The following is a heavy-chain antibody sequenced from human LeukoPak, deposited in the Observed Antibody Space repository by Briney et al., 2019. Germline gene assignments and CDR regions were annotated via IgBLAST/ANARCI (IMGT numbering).Heavy chain of an antibody. Sequence: ASVKVSCKASGYTFTGYYIHWVRQAPGQGLEWMGWINPNSGGTNYAQKFQGRVTMTRDTPISTAYMEVSSLRSDDTAVYYCARYSSGSPFDHWGQGTLVTVSS. J-gene: IGHJ4*02. V-gene: IGHV1-2*02. CDR1: GYTFTGYY. CDR2: INPNSGGT. CDR3: ARYSSGSPFDH. D-gene: IGHD6-19*01.